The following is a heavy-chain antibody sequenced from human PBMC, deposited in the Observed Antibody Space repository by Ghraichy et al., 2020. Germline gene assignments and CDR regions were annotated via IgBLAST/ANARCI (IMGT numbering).Heavy chain of an antibody. CDR1: GFSLSNARMG. Sequence: SGPTLVKPTETLTLTCTVSGFSLSNARMGVSWIRQPPGKALEWLAHIFSNDEKSYSTSLKSRFTISKDTSKSQVVLTMTNMDPVDTATYYCARGETYYDILTGYYNVLFDYWGQGTLVTVSS. V-gene: IGHV2-26*01. CDR2: IFSNDEK. D-gene: IGHD3-9*01. CDR3: ARGETYYDILTGYYNVLFDY. J-gene: IGHJ4*02.